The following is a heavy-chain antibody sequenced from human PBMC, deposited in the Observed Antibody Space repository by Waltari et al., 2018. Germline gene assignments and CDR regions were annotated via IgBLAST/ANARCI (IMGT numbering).Heavy chain of an antibody. CDR3: AGSSNFGIYGLDV. D-gene: IGHD3-3*01. CDR2: MDSRGST. J-gene: IGHJ6*02. Sequence: QVQLQESGPGLVKPSETLSLICHVSGGSISSYYWNWIRQPAGKGLEWIGRMDSRGSTSYIPPLVSRMSRSVDTSTNHLSLKLSSVTAADTGVYYCAGSSNFGIYGLDVWGQGTTVVVSS. V-gene: IGHV4-4*07. CDR1: GGSISSYY.